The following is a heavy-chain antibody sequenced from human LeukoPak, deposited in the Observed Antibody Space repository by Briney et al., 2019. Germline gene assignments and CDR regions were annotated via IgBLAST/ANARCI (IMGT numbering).Heavy chain of an antibody. CDR1: GFSLRAYD. J-gene: IGHJ3*02. CDR3: AMRDRGYGLDI. Sequence: GGALRLSCAASGFSLRAYDLSWVRQAPGKGVDWVSIINGGGDIMMYEDSVKGRFTISRDNSKNTFYLQMNSLRVEDTAVYYCAMRDRGYGLDIWGQGTMVTVSS. D-gene: IGHD3-10*01. V-gene: IGHV3-23*01. CDR2: INGGGDIM.